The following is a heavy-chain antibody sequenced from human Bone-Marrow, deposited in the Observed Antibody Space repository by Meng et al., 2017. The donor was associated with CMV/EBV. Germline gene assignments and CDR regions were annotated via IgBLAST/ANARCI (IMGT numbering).Heavy chain of an antibody. CDR3: ASNQLLFGGYKEFDP. J-gene: IGHJ5*02. Sequence: LSLTCAASGFTFSSYSMNWVRQAPGKGLEWVSYISSSSSYIYYADSVKGRFTISRDNAKNSLYLQMNSLGAEDTAVYYCASNQLLFGGYKEFDPWGQGTLVTVSS. CDR2: ISSSSSYI. D-gene: IGHD2-2*01. CDR1: GFTFSSYS. V-gene: IGHV3-21*05.